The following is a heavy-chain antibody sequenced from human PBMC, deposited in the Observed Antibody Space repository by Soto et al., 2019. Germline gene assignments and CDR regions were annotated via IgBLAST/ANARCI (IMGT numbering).Heavy chain of an antibody. V-gene: IGHV1-69*13. CDR3: ARVEAQVSSCYN. CDR2: LMPIFGTA. D-gene: IGHD6-13*01. Sequence: SVKVSCKASGGNFSSYAISWVLQAPRQGLEWMGGLMPIFGTANYAQKFQGRVTITADESTSTAYMELSSLRSEVPAVYDGARVEAQVSSCYNWGQGTLVTVSS. CDR1: GGNFSSYA. J-gene: IGHJ4*01.